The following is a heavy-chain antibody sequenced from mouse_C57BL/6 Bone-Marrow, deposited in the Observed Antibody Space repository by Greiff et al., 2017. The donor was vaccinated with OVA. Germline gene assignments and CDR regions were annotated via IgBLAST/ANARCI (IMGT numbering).Heavy chain of an antibody. J-gene: IGHJ3*01. CDR3: AISLLRRRGFAY. V-gene: IGHV2-5*01. CDR1: GFSLTSYG. D-gene: IGHD1-2*01. Sequence: VKLMESGPGLVQSSQSLSITCTVSGFSLTSYGVHWVRQSPGKGLEWLGVIWRGGSTDYNAAFMSRLSITKDNSKSQVFFKMNSLQADDTAIYYCAISLLRRRGFAYWGQGTLVTVSA. CDR2: IWRGGST.